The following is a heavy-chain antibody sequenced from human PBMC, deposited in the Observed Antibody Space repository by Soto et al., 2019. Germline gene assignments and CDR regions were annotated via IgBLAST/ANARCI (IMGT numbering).Heavy chain of an antibody. CDR3: ARGRWLQLIYFDY. V-gene: IGHV4-4*07. J-gene: IGHJ4*02. CDR2: IYTTGST. CDR1: GGSISTYF. Sequence: ETLSLTCTVSGGSISTYFWSWIRQPAGGGLEWIGRIYTTGSTNYNPSLKSRVTISVDTSKNQFSLNLRSVTAADTAMYYCARGRWLQLIYFDYWGQGTLVTVSS. D-gene: IGHD5-12*01.